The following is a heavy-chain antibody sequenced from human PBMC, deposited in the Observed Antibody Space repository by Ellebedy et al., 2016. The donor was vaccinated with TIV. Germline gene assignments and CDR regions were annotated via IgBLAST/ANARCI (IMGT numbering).Heavy chain of an antibody. J-gene: IGHJ4*02. CDR2: ISWNSGSI. D-gene: IGHD1-7*01. CDR3: AREGITGTTGLDY. CDR1: GFTFDDYA. V-gene: IGHV3-9*01. Sequence: SLKISXAASGFTFDDYAMHWVRQAPGKGLEWVSGISWNSGSIGYADSVKGRFTISRDNAKNSLYLQMNSLRAEDTAVYYCAREGITGTTGLDYWGQGTLVTVSS.